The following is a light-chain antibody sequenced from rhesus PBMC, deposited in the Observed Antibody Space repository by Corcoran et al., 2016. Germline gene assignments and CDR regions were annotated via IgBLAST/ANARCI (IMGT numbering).Light chain of an antibody. CDR3: QHGYGIPLT. Sequence: DIQMTQSPSSLSASVGDRVTITCRASENINNYLNWYQQKPGKAPKLLICEAFSLQGGVPSRFTGCGSGTEYTLTISSLQPEDVGTYYCQHGYGIPLTFGGGTKVDLK. CDR1: ENINNY. CDR2: EAF. V-gene: IGKV1-74*01. J-gene: IGKJ4*01.